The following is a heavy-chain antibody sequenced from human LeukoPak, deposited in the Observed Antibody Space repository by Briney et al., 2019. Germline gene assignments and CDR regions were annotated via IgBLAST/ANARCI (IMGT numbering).Heavy chain of an antibody. V-gene: IGHV3-48*03. CDR2: MNSDGTTM. CDR1: GFSISTYE. D-gene: IGHD5-18*01. J-gene: IGHJ3*01. CDR3: ARAGIKVLVTYDALDL. Sequence: RGSLRLSCAASGFSISTYEMNWVRQAPGKGLEWVSYMNSDGTTMYYADSVKGRFIISRDNGKNSLYLQMTSLRVEDTAVYYCARAGIKVLVTYDALDLWGQGTLVTVSS.